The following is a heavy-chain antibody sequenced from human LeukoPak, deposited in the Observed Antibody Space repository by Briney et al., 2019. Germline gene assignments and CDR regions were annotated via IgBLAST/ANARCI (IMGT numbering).Heavy chain of an antibody. CDR3: TRAPYGGNSLATY. Sequence: GGSLRLSCTASGFTFGDYAMSWVRQAPGRGLEWVGFSRSKAYGATTEYAASVKGRFTISRDDSKSIAYLQMNSLKTEDTAVYYCTRAPYGGNSLATYWGQGTLVTVSS. J-gene: IGHJ4*02. V-gene: IGHV3-49*04. D-gene: IGHD4-23*01. CDR1: GFTFGDYA. CDR2: SRSKAYGATT.